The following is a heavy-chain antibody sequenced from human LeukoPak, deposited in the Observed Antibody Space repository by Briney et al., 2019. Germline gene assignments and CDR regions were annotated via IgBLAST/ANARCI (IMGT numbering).Heavy chain of an antibody. Sequence: SETLSLTCTVSGGSISSYYWSWIRQPPGKGLEWIGYIYYNGSTNYNPSLKSRVTISVDTSKNQFSLKLSSVTAADTAVYYCAMHKGVFRYFDYLLTPFDIWGQGTMVTVSS. CDR1: GGSISSYY. CDR3: AMHKGVFRYFDYLLTPFDI. J-gene: IGHJ3*02. D-gene: IGHD3-9*01. V-gene: IGHV4-59*01. CDR2: IYYNGST.